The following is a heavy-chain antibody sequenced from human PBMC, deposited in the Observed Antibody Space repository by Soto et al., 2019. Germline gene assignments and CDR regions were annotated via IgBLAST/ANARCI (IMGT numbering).Heavy chain of an antibody. CDR3: ARLGNDAYYYYYMDV. D-gene: IGHD1-1*01. J-gene: IGHJ6*03. Sequence: PSETLSLTCTVSGGSISRYYWSWIRQPPWKGLEWIGYIYYSGSTNYNPSLKSRVTISVDTSKNQFSLKLSSVTAADTAVYYCARLGNDAYYYYYMDVWGKGTTVTVSS. V-gene: IGHV4-59*08. CDR1: GGSISRYY. CDR2: IYYSGST.